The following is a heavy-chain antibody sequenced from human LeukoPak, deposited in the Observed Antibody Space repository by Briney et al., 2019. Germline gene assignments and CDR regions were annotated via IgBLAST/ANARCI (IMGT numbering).Heavy chain of an antibody. J-gene: IGHJ3*02. D-gene: IGHD5-24*01. CDR3: AREALLAGRDDASDM. Sequence: PSETLPLTCTVSGGSISTYYWSWFRQPAGKGLEWIGEINHSGSTNYNPSLKSRVTISVDTSKNQFSLKLSSVTAEDTAVYYCAREALLAGRDDASDMWGQGTLVTVSS. CDR2: INHSGST. V-gene: IGHV4-34*01. CDR1: GGSISTYY.